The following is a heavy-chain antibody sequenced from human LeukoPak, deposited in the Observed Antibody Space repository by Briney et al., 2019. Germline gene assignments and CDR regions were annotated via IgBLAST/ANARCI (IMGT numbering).Heavy chain of an antibody. CDR3: ARLPADYYDSSGPFDY. CDR2: IYYSGST. CDR1: GGSISSGDYY. V-gene: IGHV4-30-4*01. J-gene: IGHJ4*02. D-gene: IGHD3-22*01. Sequence: PSETLSLTCTVSGGSISSGDYYWSWIRQPPGKGLEWIGYIYYSGSTYYNPSLKSRVTISVDTSKNQFSLKLSSVTAADTAVYYCARLPADYYDSSGPFDYWGQGTLVTVSS.